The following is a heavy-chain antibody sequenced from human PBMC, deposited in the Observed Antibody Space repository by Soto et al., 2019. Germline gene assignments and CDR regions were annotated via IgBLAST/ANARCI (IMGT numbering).Heavy chain of an antibody. V-gene: IGHV4-38-2*01. CDR1: GYSITSAYY. J-gene: IGHJ4*02. Sequence: TSETLSLTCAVSGYSITSAYYWGWIRQPPGKGLEWIGTINYSGSTDYNPSLKSRVTASLDSSKNQFSLKLISVIAADTAVYYCARSSPSISGRIGYFDYWGPGTLVTVSS. CDR2: INYSGST. D-gene: IGHD2-21*01. CDR3: ARSSPSISGRIGYFDY.